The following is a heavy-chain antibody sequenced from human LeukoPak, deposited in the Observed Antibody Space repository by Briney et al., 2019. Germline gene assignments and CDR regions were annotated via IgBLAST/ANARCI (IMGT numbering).Heavy chain of an antibody. V-gene: IGHV3-30*04. CDR3: ARDLIR. Sequence: SGGSLRLSYAASGFTCRTYATHWVRQPPGKGLEWVAVISKDGNDKYYADSVKGRCTISRDNSRNMLYLQVNSLRAEDTAVYYCARDLIRGGQGTLVTVSS. D-gene: IGHD3-16*01. CDR2: ISKDGNDK. J-gene: IGHJ4*02. CDR1: GFTCRTYA.